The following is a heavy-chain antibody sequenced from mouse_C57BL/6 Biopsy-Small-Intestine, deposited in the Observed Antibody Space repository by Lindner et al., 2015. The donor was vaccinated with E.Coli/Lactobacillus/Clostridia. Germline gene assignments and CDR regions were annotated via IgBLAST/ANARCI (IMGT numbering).Heavy chain of an antibody. V-gene: IGHV1-52*01. CDR1: GYTFTSYW. D-gene: IGHD2-5*01. Sequence: VQLQESGAEMVRPGASVKLSCKASGYTFTSYWMHWVKQRPGQGLEWIGKIDPSDGETHYNQKFKDKATLTVDKSSSTAYMQLSSLTSEDSAVYFCARGGSFSNFRYFDVWGAGTTVTVSS. CDR2: IDPSDGET. CDR3: ARGGSFSNFRYFDV. J-gene: IGHJ1*01.